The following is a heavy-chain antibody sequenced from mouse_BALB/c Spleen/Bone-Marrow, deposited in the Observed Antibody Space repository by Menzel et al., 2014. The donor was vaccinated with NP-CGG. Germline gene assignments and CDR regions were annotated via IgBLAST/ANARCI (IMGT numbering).Heavy chain of an antibody. Sequence: EVQVVESGGGLVQPGGSLRLSCATSGFTFTDYYMSWVRQPPGEALEWLGFIRNKANGYATEYSASVKGRFTISRDNSQSILYLQMNTLRAEDSATYYCARDDYYAMDYWGQGTSVTVSS. CDR1: GFTFTDYY. J-gene: IGHJ4*01. CDR2: IRNKANGYAT. V-gene: IGHV7-3*02. CDR3: ARDDYYAMDY.